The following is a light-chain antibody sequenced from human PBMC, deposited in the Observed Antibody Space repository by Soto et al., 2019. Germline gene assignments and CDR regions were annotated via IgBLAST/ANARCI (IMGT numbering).Light chain of an antibody. CDR1: SSDVGGYNY. V-gene: IGLV2-14*01. CDR3: SSYTSSSTYV. CDR2: EVS. J-gene: IGLJ1*01. Sequence: QSALTQPASVSGSPGQSITISCTGTSSDVGGYNYVSWFQQHPVKAPKLIIYEVSNRPSGVSSRFSGSKSGNTASLTISGLQAEDEADYYCSSYTSSSTYVFGPGTKLTVL.